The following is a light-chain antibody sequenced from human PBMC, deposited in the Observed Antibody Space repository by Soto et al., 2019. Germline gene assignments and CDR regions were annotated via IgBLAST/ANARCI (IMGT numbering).Light chain of an antibody. Sequence: DIQLTQSPFFLSASVGDRVTISCRASQTIYSYLAWYQQKPGKAPKLLIFGASKLQSGVPSRFSGSGSGTDFTLTISSLQPEDFATYYCQQLNSLPRTFGQGTKLEIK. CDR3: QQLNSLPRT. CDR2: GAS. CDR1: QTIYSY. V-gene: IGKV1-9*01. J-gene: IGKJ2*01.